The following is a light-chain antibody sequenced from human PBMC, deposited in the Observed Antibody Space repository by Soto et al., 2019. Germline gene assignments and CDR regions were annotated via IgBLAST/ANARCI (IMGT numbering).Light chain of an antibody. CDR1: SSNIGSNS. CDR2: SNN. J-gene: IGLJ2*01. V-gene: IGLV1-44*01. CDR3: AAWDDSLNAVV. Sequence: QPVLTQPPSASGTPGQRVTISCSGSSSNIGSNSANWYQQLPGTAPKLLIYSNNQRPSGVPDRISGSKSGTSASLAISGLQSEDEADYYCAAWDDSLNAVVFGGGTKLTVL.